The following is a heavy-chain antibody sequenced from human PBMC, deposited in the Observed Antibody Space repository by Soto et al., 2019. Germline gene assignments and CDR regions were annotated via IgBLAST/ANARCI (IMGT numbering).Heavy chain of an antibody. CDR1: GYTFTSYA. J-gene: IGHJ4*02. CDR2: INAGNGNT. V-gene: IGHV1-3*05. CDR3: ARGSGWYFLDY. Sequence: QVQLVQSGAEEKKPWASVKVSCKASGYTFTSYAMHWVRQAPGQRLEWMGWINAGNGNTKYSQKFQGRVTITRDTSASTVYMELRSLRSEDTAVYYCARGSGWYFLDYWGQGTLVTVSS. D-gene: IGHD6-19*01.